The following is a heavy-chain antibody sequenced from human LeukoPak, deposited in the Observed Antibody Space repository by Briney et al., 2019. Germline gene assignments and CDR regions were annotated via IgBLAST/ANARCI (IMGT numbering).Heavy chain of an antibody. J-gene: IGHJ4*02. CDR2: IYYSGST. V-gene: IGHV4-59*08. D-gene: IGHD1-1*01. CDR3: ARHPGHLWRNYYFDY. Sequence: SETLSLTCTASGGSISSYYWSWIRQPPGKGLEWIGYIYYSGSTNYNPSLKSRVTISVDTSKNQFSLKLSSVTAADTAVYYCARHPGHLWRNYYFDYWGQGTLVTVSS. CDR1: GGSISSYY.